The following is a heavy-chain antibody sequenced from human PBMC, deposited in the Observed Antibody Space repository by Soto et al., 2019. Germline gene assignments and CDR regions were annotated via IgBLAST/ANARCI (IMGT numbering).Heavy chain of an antibody. D-gene: IGHD6-19*01. CDR3: AREGAGFDY. V-gene: IGHV4-30-2*01. CDR2: IYHSGST. Sequence: SETRSLTCAVSGGSISSGGYSWSWIRQPPGKGLEWIGYIYHSGSTYYNPSLKSRVTISVDRSKNQFSLKLSSVTAADTAVYYCAREGAGFDYWGQGTLVTVSS. CDR1: GGSISSGGYS. J-gene: IGHJ4*02.